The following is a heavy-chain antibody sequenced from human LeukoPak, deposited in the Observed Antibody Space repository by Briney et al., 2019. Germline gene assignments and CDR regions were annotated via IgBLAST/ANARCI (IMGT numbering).Heavy chain of an antibody. CDR1: GLSVSANY. Sequence: GGSLRLSCAASGLSVSANYLSWVRPPPAKGLEWVSVIYMNGVTYHADSVKGRFTISRDDSKNTVYLQMNSLRAEDTAVYYCAKGGRWLLGSLYFDYWGQGALVTVSS. CDR2: IYMNGVT. CDR3: AKGGRWLLGSLYFDY. D-gene: IGHD5-12*01. J-gene: IGHJ4*02. V-gene: IGHV3-53*05.